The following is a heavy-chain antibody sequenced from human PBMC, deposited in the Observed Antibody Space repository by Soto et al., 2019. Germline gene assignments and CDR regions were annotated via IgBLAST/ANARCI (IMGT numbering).Heavy chain of an antibody. D-gene: IGHD3-9*01. CDR2: IRKKVNSYTT. CDR1: GFTFSDYY. V-gene: IGHV3-72*01. J-gene: IGHJ4*02. CDR3: VIVYYVQTTGYRLGL. Sequence: GGSLRLCCTASGFTFSDYYMDWVRQAPGKGRGLVGRIRKKVNSYTTEYAESVKDRFTVSRDDSKDSLYLQMNSLRTEDTALYYCVIVYYVQTTGYRLGLWGQGTQVTDSS.